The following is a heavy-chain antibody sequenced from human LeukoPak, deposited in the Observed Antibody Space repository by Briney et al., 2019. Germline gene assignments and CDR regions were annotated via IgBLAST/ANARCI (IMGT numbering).Heavy chain of an antibody. CDR2: ISWNSGSI. J-gene: IGHJ4*02. Sequence: SLRLSCAASGFTVDDYAMHWVRQAPGKGLEWVSGISWNSGSIGYADSVKGRFTISRDNAKSSLYLQMNILRAEDTALYYCAKDRGQLWQGFDYWGQGNLVTVSS. D-gene: IGHD5-24*01. CDR3: AKDRGQLWQGFDY. V-gene: IGHV3-9*01. CDR1: GFTVDDYA.